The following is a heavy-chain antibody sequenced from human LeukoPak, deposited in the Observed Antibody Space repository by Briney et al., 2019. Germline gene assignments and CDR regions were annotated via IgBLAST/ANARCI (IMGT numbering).Heavy chain of an antibody. J-gene: IGHJ4*02. V-gene: IGHV3-7*01. CDR3: AKDWTYGDYV. CDR1: GFTFSSYW. D-gene: IGHD4-17*01. Sequence: GGSLRLSCVASGFTFSSYWMSWVRQAPGKGLEWVANIKQDGSENYYVDSVKGRFTISRDNSKNTLYLQMNSLRAEDTAVYYCAKDWTYGDYVWGQGTLVTVSS. CDR2: IKQDGSEN.